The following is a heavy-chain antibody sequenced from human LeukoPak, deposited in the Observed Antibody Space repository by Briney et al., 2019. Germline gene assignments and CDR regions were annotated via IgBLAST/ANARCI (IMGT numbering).Heavy chain of an antibody. CDR3: AKDTVWNEQYDYGSGSPHFDY. D-gene: IGHD3-10*01. J-gene: IGHJ4*02. V-gene: IGHV3-23*01. CDR1: GFTFRDAA. CDR2: ISGSGIST. Sequence: GGSLRLSCAASGFTFRDAAMTWVRQAPGKGLEWVSVISGSGISTRYADSVKGRFTVSRDNSKNTLYLQMNSLRVEDTALYYCAKDTVWNEQYDYGSGSPHFDYWGQGTLVTVSS.